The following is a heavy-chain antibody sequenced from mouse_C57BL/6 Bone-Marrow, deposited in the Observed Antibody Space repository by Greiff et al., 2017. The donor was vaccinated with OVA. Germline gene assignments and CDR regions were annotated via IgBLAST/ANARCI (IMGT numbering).Heavy chain of an antibody. CDR2: IDPENGDT. D-gene: IGHD2-3*01. CDR3: TTDDGYWRGYFDY. Sequence: VQLQQSGAELVRPGASVKLSCTASGFNIKDDYMHWVKQRPEQGLEWIGWIDPENGDTEYASKFQGKATITADTSSNTAYLQLSSLTSEDTAVYYCTTDDGYWRGYFDYWGQGTTLTVSS. V-gene: IGHV14-4*01. CDR1: GFNIKDDY. J-gene: IGHJ2*01.